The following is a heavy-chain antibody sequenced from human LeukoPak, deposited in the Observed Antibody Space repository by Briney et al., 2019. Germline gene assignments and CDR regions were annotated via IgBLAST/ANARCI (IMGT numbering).Heavy chain of an antibody. CDR1: GFTVRGAY. CDR2: ISGSGGST. Sequence: GGSLRLSCAASGFTVRGAYLRRVRQAPGKGLEWVSAISGSGGSTYYADSVKGRFTISRDNSKNTLYLQMNSLRAEDTAVYYCAKDLGYLATKLGGDYWGQGTLVTVSS. V-gene: IGHV3-23*01. J-gene: IGHJ4*02. CDR3: AKDLGYLATKLGGDY. D-gene: IGHD5-12*01.